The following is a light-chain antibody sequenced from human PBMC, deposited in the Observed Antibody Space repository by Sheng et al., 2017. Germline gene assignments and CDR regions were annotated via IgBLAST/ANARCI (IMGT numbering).Light chain of an antibody. CDR1: SSNIGDSY. V-gene: IGLV1-51*01. CDR3: SSYTTNSPLRV. CDR2: DNN. Sequence: QSVLTQPPSVSAAAGQKVTISCSGSSSNIGDSYVSWYQQLPGTAPKLLIYDNNKRPSGIPDRISGSKSGYTASLTISGLQAEDEADYYCSSYTTNSPLRVFGGGTKLTVL. J-gene: IGLJ3*02.